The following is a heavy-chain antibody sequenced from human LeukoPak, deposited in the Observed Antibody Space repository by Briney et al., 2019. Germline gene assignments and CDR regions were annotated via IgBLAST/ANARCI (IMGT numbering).Heavy chain of an antibody. J-gene: IGHJ4*02. CDR1: GYALTELS. Sequence: ASVKVSCKVSGYALTELSMHWVRQAPGKGLEWMGGFDPEDGETIYAQKFQGRVTMTEDTSTDTAYMELSSLRSEDTAVYYCAKDRGGTGDFDYWGQGTLVTVSS. V-gene: IGHV1-24*01. CDR3: AKDRGGTGDFDY. D-gene: IGHD1-1*01. CDR2: FDPEDGET.